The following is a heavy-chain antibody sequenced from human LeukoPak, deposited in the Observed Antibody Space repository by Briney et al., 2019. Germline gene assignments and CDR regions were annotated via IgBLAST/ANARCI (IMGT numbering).Heavy chain of an antibody. CDR3: ARDNMGSSWHMSAFDI. CDR1: GGSISSSSHY. D-gene: IGHD6-13*01. CDR2: GYYSGSF. V-gene: IGHV4-39*07. Sequence: SETLSLTCTVSGGSISSSSHYWGWIRQPPGKGLEWIGSGYYSGSFYYNPSLKSRVTISVDTSKNQFSLKLSSVTAADTAVYYCARDNMGSSWHMSAFDIWGQGRMVTVAS. J-gene: IGHJ3*02.